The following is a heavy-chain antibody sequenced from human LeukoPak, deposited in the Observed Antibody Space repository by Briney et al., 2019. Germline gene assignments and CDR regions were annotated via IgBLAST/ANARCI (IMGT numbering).Heavy chain of an antibody. D-gene: IGHD3-16*01. CDR3: ARDSLDYVWGTSDY. CDR1: GFSVSRKY. V-gene: IGHV3-66*01. J-gene: IGHJ4*02. Sequence: GGSLRLSCAASGFSVSRKYMSCIRHAPGKGRECFSVIYSSGSKYYAASVKGRLHISREDSKTTVSLQMNSLRGEDTAVYYCARDSLDYVWGTSDYWGQGTLVSVTS. CDR2: IYSSGSK.